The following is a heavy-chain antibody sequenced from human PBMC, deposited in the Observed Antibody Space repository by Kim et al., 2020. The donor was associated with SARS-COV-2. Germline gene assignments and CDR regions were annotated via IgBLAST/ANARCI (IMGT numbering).Heavy chain of an antibody. J-gene: IGHJ4*02. CDR2: MNPNSGNT. V-gene: IGHV1-8*01. Sequence: ASVKVSCKASGYTFTSYDINWVRQATGQGLEWMGWMNPNSGNTGYAQKFQGRVTMTRNTSISTAYMELSSLRSEDTAVYYCARGSGFTYYDILTGYQIRKGSVYYFDYWGQGTLVTVSS. CDR3: ARGSGFTYYDILTGYQIRKGSVYYFDY. D-gene: IGHD3-9*01. CDR1: GYTFTSYD.